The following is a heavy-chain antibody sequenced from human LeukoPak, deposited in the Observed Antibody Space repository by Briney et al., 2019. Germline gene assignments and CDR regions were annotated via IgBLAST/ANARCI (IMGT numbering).Heavy chain of an antibody. D-gene: IGHD3-10*01. J-gene: IGHJ4*02. CDR1: GFTVSSNY. Sequence: GGSLRLSCEASGFTVSSNYMSWVRQAPGKGLEWVSVIYSGGSTDYADSVKGRFTISRDNSKNTLLLQMHSLRAEDTAVYYCAGGPRLGSGPGPVDYWGQGTLVTVSS. CDR2: IYSGGST. CDR3: AGGPRLGSGPGPVDY. V-gene: IGHV3-66*01.